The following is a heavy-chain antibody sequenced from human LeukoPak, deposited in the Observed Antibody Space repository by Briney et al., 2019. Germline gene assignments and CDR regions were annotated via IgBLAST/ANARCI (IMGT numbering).Heavy chain of an antibody. CDR1: GASISSAY. CDR2: IYHSGST. J-gene: IGHJ4*02. Sequence: SETLSLTCTVSGASISSAYWNWIRQPPGKGLEWIGYIYHSGSTNYNPSLKSRVTISVDTSKNKFSLKLSSVTAADTAVYYCARHLRGATIYYDSWGQGTLVTVSS. CDR3: ARHLRGATIYYDS. V-gene: IGHV4-59*01. D-gene: IGHD1-26*01.